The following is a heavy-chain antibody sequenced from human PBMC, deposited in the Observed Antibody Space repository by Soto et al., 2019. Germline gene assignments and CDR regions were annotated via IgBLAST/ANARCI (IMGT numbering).Heavy chain of an antibody. CDR3: ARGPRRGSGSYSSYFDY. V-gene: IGHV4-34*01. D-gene: IGHD3-10*01. CDR2: INHSGST. CDR1: GGSFSGYY. Sequence: SETLSLTCAVYGGSFSGYYWSWIRQPPGKGLEWIGEINHSGSTNYNPSLKSRVTISVDTSKNQFSLKLSSVTAADTAVYYCARGPRRGSGSYSSYFDYWGQGTLVTVSS. J-gene: IGHJ4*02.